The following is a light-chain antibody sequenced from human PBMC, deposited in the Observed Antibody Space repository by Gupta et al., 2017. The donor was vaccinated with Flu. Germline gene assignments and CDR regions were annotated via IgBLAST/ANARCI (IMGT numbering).Light chain of an antibody. CDR2: DDS. J-gene: IGLJ2*01. CDR1: NIGSKA. Sequence: SYVLTQPPSVSVAPGQTARITRGGNNIGSKAVHWYQQKPGQAPVLIVNDDSDRPSGSPERFSGSNSGNTATLTITRVEAGDEADYDCQVWDSSSDHVVFGGGTKLT. CDR3: QVWDSSSDHVV. V-gene: IGLV3-21*02.